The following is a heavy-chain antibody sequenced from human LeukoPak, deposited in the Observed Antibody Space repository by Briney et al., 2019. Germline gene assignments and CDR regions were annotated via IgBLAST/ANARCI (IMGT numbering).Heavy chain of an antibody. CDR2: IFWNDDK. D-gene: IGHD2-21*01. Sequence: SGPTLMKPTETRRLTFSFYGMGLATSGVGVGWIRQPPGKALEWLALIFWNDDKRYSPSLKSRLTIPNETSKNQVVLTMTNMDPADTGMYYCAHGSDDVFTAYWGQRTLVTVSS. J-gene: IGHJ4*02. CDR1: GMGLATSGVG. V-gene: IGHV2-5*01. CDR3: AHGSDDVFTAY.